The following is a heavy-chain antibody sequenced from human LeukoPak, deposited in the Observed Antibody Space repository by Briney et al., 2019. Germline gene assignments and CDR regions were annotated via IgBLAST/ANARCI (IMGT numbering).Heavy chain of an antibody. J-gene: IGHJ6*03. CDR1: GFTFSSYG. V-gene: IGHV3-30*02. CDR3: AKDDPYNWYYMDV. CDR2: MRHDGSNK. Sequence: GGSLRLSCAASGFTFSSYGMHWVRQAPGKGLEWVAFMRHDGSNKYYADSVRGRFTIPRDNSKNTLYLQMNSLRAEDTAVYYCAKDDPYNWYYMDVWGKGTTITVSS. D-gene: IGHD1-20*01.